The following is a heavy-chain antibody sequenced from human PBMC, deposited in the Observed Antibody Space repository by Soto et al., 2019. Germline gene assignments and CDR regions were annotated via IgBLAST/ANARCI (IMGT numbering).Heavy chain of an antibody. CDR2: INSDGSDT. V-gene: IGHV3-74*03. Sequence: DVQLVESGGGSAQPGGSLTLSCEASGFSFSSHWMHWVRQAPGRGLMWVSRINSDGSDTMYADSVKGRFTISRDNAKNTVSLQMNALRAEDTGLYYCTSSGGHSAINGLDFWGQGAMVTVSS. CDR1: GFSFSSHW. D-gene: IGHD2-2*01. CDR3: TSSGGHSAINGLDF. J-gene: IGHJ3*01.